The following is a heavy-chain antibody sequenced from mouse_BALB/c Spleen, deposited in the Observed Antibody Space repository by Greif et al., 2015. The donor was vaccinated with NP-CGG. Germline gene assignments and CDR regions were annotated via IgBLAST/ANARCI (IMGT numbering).Heavy chain of an antibody. CDR2: INPSTGYT. D-gene: IGHD3-3*01. Sequence: QVQLQHSGAELAKPGASVKMSCKASGYTFTSYWMHWVKQRPGQGLEWIGYINPSTGYTEYNQKFKDKATLTADKSSSTAYMQLSSLTSEDSAVYYCARGLGGFAYWGQGTLVTVSA. CDR1: GYTFTSYW. CDR3: ARGLGGFAY. V-gene: IGHV1-7*01. J-gene: IGHJ3*01.